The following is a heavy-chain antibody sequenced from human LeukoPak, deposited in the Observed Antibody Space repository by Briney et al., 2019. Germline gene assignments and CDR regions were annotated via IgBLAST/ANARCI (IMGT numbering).Heavy chain of an antibody. CDR3: AKRRYSSGWSPIDY. CDR2: ISGSGGST. J-gene: IGHJ4*02. V-gene: IGHV3-23*01. D-gene: IGHD6-19*01. Sequence: PGGSLRLSCAASGFTFSSYDMSWVRQAPGKGLEWVSAISGSGGSTYYADSVKGRFTISRDNSKNTLYLQMNSLRAEDTAVYYCAKRRYSSGWSPIDYWGQGTLVTVSS. CDR1: GFTFSSYD.